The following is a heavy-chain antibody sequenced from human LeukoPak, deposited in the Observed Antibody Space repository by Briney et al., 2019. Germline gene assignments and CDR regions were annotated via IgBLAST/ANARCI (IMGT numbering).Heavy chain of an antibody. CDR2: ISDSGTTT. CDR3: AREYAYPHY. CDR1: GFTFSDYY. J-gene: IGHJ4*02. V-gene: IGHV3-11*01. D-gene: IGHD2-2*02. Sequence: PGGSLRLSCAASGFTFSDYYMSWIHQAPGKGLEWVSYISDSGTTTYYADSVKGRFTISRDNAKNSLYLQMSSLRAEDTAVYYCAREYAYPHYWGQGILVTVSS.